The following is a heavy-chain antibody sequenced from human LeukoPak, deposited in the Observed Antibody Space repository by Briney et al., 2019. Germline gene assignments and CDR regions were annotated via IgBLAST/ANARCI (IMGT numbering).Heavy chain of an antibody. CDR3: ARDRGYCTRTNCYRGWFDP. D-gene: IGHD2-2*02. V-gene: IGHV1-8*03. Sequence: ASVKVSCKASGYTFTSYDINWVRQATGQGLEWMGWMNPNSGNTGYAQKFQGRVTITRNTSISTAYMELSSLRSEDTAVYYCARDRGYCTRTNCYRGWFDPWGQGTLVTVSS. CDR2: MNPNSGNT. J-gene: IGHJ5*02. CDR1: GYTFTSYD.